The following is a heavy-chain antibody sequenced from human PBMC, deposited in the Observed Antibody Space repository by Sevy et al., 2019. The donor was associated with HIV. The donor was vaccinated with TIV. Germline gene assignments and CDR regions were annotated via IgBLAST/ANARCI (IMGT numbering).Heavy chain of an antibody. Sequence: GGSLRLSCSASGFNISPYALHWVRQTPGKGLQWLAVISKDGTNKDYADFVKGRFSLSRDNPKNTLYLQMSNLCPEDTAVYYCAKEGYYYDSHSADWFDPWGQGTLVTVSS. CDR3: AKEGYYYDSHSADWFDP. D-gene: IGHD3-22*01. J-gene: IGHJ5*02. V-gene: IGHV3-30*04. CDR1: GFNISPYA. CDR2: ISKDGTNK.